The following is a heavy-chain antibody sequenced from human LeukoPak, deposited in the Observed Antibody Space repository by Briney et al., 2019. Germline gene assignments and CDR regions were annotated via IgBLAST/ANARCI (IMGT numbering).Heavy chain of an antibody. CDR1: GYTFTSYG. V-gene: IGHV1-18*01. Sequence: ASVKVSCKASGYTFTSYGISWVRQAPGQGLEWMGWISAYNGNTNYAQKLQGRVTMTTDTSTSTAYMELRSLRSDDTAVYYCARGDYGSGSPYYYYYMDVWGKGTTVTISS. CDR2: ISAYNGNT. D-gene: IGHD3-10*01. CDR3: ARGDYGSGSPYYYYYMDV. J-gene: IGHJ6*03.